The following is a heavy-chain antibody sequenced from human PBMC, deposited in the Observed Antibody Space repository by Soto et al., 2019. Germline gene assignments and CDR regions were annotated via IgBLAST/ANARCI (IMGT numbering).Heavy chain of an antibody. V-gene: IGHV1-46*01. CDR3: ARDEAYGDYVLDY. Sequence: QVQLVQSGAEVKKPGASVKVSCKASGYTFTSYYIHWVRQAPGQGLEWMGVINTSGGITRYAQKFQGRVTMTRDTSTSTVYMELSSLRSEDTAVYYCARDEAYGDYVLDYWGQGTLVTVSS. CDR1: GYTFTSYY. D-gene: IGHD4-17*01. J-gene: IGHJ4*02. CDR2: INTSGGIT.